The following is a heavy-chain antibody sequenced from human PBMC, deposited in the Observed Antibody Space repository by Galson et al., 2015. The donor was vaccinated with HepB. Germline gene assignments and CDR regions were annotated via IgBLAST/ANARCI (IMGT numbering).Heavy chain of an antibody. Sequence: SLRLSCAASGFTFSDYYMSWIRQAPGKGLEWVSYISSSGSTIYYADSVKGRFTISRDNAKNSLYLQMNSLRAEDTAVYYCARDGNPEPRNYDILTGYPIGYYYYGMDVWGQGTTVTVSS. V-gene: IGHV3-11*01. CDR1: GFTFSDYY. CDR3: ARDGNPEPRNYDILTGYPIGYYYYGMDV. D-gene: IGHD3-9*01. J-gene: IGHJ6*02. CDR2: ISSSGSTI.